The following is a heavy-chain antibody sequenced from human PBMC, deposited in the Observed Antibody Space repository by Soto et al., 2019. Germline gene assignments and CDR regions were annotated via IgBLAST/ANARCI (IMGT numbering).Heavy chain of an antibody. CDR1: GYTFTSYG. V-gene: IGHV1-3*01. J-gene: IGHJ5*02. CDR2: INAANGDT. Sequence: ASVKVSCKASGYTFTSYGIHWVLQAPGQRLEWMGWINAANGDTKYSPKFQGRVTITRDTSASTAYMELSSLRSEDTAVYYCVRRHVSATGIDWFDPWGRGTLVTVSS. CDR3: VRRHVSATGIDWFDP. D-gene: IGHD6-13*01.